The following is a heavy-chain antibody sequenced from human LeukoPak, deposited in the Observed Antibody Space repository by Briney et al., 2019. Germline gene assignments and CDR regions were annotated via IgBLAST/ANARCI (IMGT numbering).Heavy chain of an antibody. CDR3: ARGLAYCGGDCYRALDY. J-gene: IGHJ4*02. D-gene: IGHD2-21*02. V-gene: IGHV3-30*03. CDR2: VSADGSNK. CDR1: GFTFSDYG. Sequence: GGSLRLSCAAAGFTFSDYGMHWVRQAPGKGLEWVAVVSADGSNKQYADSVKGRFTISRDNAKNSLYLQMNSLRDEDTAVYYCARGLAYCGGDCYRALDYWGQGTLVTVSS.